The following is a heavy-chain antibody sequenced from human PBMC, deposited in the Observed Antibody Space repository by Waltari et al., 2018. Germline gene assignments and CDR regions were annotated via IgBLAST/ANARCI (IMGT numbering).Heavy chain of an antibody. J-gene: IGHJ6*03. CDR3: ARGDGDLDYDYYYMDV. CDR2: ISHTGNT. CDR1: GSMSNFY. D-gene: IGHD4-17*01. V-gene: IGHV4-59*13. Sequence: GSMSNFYWSWIRQPPGKGPEWIGYISHTGNTNYNPSLKGRVIISVDTSKKQFSLKVSSLTAADTAVYYCARGDGDLDYDYYYMDVWGKGTTVTVSS.